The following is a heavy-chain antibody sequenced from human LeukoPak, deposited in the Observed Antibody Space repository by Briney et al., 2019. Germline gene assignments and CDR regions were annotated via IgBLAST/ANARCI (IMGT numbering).Heavy chain of an antibody. CDR1: GFTFSSYG. CDR3: AKPILSGSYATFDY. J-gene: IGHJ4*02. CDR2: IRYDGSNK. Sequence: GGSLRLSCAASGFTFSSYGMHWVRRAPGKGLEWVAFIRYDGSNKYYADSVKGRFTISRDNSKNTLYLQMNSLRAEDTAVYYCAKPILSGSYATFDYWGQGTLVTVSS. V-gene: IGHV3-30*02. D-gene: IGHD1-26*01.